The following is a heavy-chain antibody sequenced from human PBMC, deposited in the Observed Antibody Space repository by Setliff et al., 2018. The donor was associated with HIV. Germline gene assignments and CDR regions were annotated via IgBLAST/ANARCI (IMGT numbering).Heavy chain of an antibody. J-gene: IGHJ4*02. Sequence: PGGSLRLSCEGSGFNFSTSSMNWVRQAPGKGLEWVSSISGSSNFKYYTVSVKGRFTISRDNAKRSLYLEMNSLRAEDTAVYYCARYNWNPLGYRFDYWGQGTLVTVSS. V-gene: IGHV3-21*04. D-gene: IGHD1-20*01. CDR2: ISGSSNFK. CDR1: GFNFSTSS. CDR3: ARYNWNPLGYRFDY.